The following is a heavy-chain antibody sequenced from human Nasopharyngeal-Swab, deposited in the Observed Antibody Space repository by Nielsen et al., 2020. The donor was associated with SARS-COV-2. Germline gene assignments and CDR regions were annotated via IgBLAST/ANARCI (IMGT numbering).Heavy chain of an antibody. D-gene: IGHD3-10*01. Sequence: SKTLSLTCTVSGGSISSGGYYWSWIRQHPGKGLEWIGYIYYSGSTYYNPSLKSRVTISVDTSKNQFSLKLSSVTAADTAVYYCARVGSWFGLYYFDYWGQGTLVTVSS. J-gene: IGHJ4*02. CDR2: IYYSGST. V-gene: IGHV4-31*03. CDR3: ARVGSWFGLYYFDY. CDR1: GGSISSGGYY.